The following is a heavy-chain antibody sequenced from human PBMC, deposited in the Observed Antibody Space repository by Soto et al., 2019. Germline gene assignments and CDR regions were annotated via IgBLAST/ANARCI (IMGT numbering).Heavy chain of an antibody. J-gene: IGHJ5*02. CDR3: ARLKLDDAVA. Sequence: QVQLVQSGAEVKKPGASVKVSCKASGYTFTSYDINWVRLATGQGLEGMGWMNPNSGNTAYAQKFQGRFTMTRNTSRRTAYMELSRLRSEDTAVYYCARLKLDDAVAWGQGTLVTVSS. CDR2: MNPNSGNT. CDR1: GYTFTSYD. V-gene: IGHV1-8*01. D-gene: IGHD1-26*01.